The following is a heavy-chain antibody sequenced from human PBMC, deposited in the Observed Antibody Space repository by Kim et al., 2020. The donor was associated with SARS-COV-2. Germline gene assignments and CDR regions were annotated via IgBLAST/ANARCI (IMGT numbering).Heavy chain of an antibody. CDR2: IKQDGNQK. V-gene: IGHV3-7*01. CDR3: ARDGDLYSSGKYAFVI. CDR1: GFTFSSYW. J-gene: IGHJ3*02. Sequence: GGSLRLSCAASGFTFSSYWMTWVRQAPGKGLEWVANIKQDGNQKYYVDSVKGRFTISRDNAKNSLYLQMNSLRAEDTAVYYCARDGDLYSSGKYAFVIWGQRTMVTGS. D-gene: IGHD6-19*01.